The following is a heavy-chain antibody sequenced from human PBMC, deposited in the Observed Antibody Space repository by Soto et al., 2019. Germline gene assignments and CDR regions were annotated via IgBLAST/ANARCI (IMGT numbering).Heavy chain of an antibody. D-gene: IGHD6-6*01. V-gene: IGHV4-59*01. J-gene: IGHJ5*02. CDR3: ARDLGYSSSSLGWFDP. CDR1: GGSISSYS. CDR2: INYSGST. Sequence: SETLSLTCTVSGGSISSYSWSWIRQPPGKGLEWIGHINYSGSTNYNPSLKSRVTISVDMSKNQFSLKLSSVTAADTAIYYCARDLGYSSSSLGWFDPWGHGTLVTVSS.